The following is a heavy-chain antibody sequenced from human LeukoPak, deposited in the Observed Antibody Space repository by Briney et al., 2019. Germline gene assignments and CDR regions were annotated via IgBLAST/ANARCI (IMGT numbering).Heavy chain of an antibody. CDR3: ARSRMVRGAGYYFDY. CDR2: IYYSGST. J-gene: IGHJ4*02. V-gene: IGHV4-30-4*01. D-gene: IGHD3-10*01. CDR1: GGSISSGDYY. Sequence: PSQTLSLTCTVSGGSISSGDYYWSWLRQPPGKGLEWIGYIYYSGSTYYNPSLKSRVTISVDTSKNQFSLKLSSVTAADTAVYYCARSRMVRGAGYYFDYWGQGTLVTVSS.